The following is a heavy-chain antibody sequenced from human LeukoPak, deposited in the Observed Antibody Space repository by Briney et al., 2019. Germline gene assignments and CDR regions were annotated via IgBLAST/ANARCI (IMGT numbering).Heavy chain of an antibody. CDR1: GFPFNTYA. CDR2: ISGGGGTT. CDR3: ARDLSGVTGYTYGRGIDY. J-gene: IGHJ4*02. D-gene: IGHD5-18*01. Sequence: GGSLRLSCAASGFPFNTYAMSWVRQAPGKGLEWVSSISGGGGTTYYADSVRGRFTISRDNSKNTLYLQMNSLRAEDTAVYYCARDLSGVTGYTYGRGIDYWGQGTLVTVSS. V-gene: IGHV3-23*01.